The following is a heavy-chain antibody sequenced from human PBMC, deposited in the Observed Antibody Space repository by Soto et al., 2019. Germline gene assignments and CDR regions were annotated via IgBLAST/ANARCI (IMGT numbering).Heavy chain of an antibody. Sequence: LRLSCAASGFIFSSYWMSWVRQAPGKGLERVANIKQDGSEKYYVDSVKGRFTISRDNAKNSLYLQMNSLRAEDTAVYYCAKNLDYGCRFQVMFDYWGQGTLVTVSS. V-gene: IGHV3-7*01. J-gene: IGHJ4*02. CDR2: IKQDGSEK. CDR1: GFIFSSYW. CDR3: AKNLDYGCRFQVMFDY. D-gene: IGHD3-10*01.